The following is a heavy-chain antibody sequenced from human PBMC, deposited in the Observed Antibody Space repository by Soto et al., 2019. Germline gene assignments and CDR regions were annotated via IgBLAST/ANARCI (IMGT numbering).Heavy chain of an antibody. CDR1: AGSISTSGYY. Sequence: PSETLSLTCTVSAGSISTSGYYWGWIRQSPGKGLEWIGTIFYTGRTYYNPSLESRVTLSVDTSKNQFSLHLTSVTAADTAVYYCTRHHPHHYDSSGYFDYWGQGTLVTVSS. J-gene: IGHJ4*02. CDR3: TRHHPHHYDSSGYFDY. D-gene: IGHD3-22*01. V-gene: IGHV4-39*01. CDR2: IFYTGRT.